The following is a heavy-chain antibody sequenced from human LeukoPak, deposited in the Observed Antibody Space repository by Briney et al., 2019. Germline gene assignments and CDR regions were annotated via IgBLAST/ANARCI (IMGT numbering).Heavy chain of an antibody. CDR2: IYYSGST. CDR3: ARGVFWGSRWYFDL. Sequence: SETLSLTCTVSGGSISSYYWSWIRQPPGKGLEWIGYIYYSGSTNYNPSLKSRVTISVGTSKNQFSLKLSSVTAADTAVYYCARGVFWGSRWYFDLWGRGTLVTVSS. J-gene: IGHJ2*01. D-gene: IGHD7-27*01. V-gene: IGHV4-59*01. CDR1: GGSISSYY.